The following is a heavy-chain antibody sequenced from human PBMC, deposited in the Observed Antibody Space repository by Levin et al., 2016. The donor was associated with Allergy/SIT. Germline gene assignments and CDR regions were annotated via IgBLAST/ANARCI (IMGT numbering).Heavy chain of an antibody. D-gene: IGHD3-3*01. V-gene: IGHV4-34*01. Sequence: GSLRLSCAVYGGSFSGYYWSWIRQPPGKGLEWIGEINHSGSTNYNPSLKSRVTISVDTSKNQFSLKLSSVTAADTAVYYCARGPVLRFLEWSSRGDYWGQGTLVTVSS. J-gene: IGHJ4*02. CDR1: GGSFSGYY. CDR3: ARGPVLRFLEWSSRGDY. CDR2: INHSGST.